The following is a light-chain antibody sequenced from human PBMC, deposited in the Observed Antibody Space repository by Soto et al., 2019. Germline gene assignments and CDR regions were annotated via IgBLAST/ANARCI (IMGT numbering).Light chain of an antibody. CDR1: TSNIGNNC. CDR2: TNN. J-gene: IGLJ1*01. CDR3: AAWDDSLNGPV. Sequence: QSVLTQPPSVSGTPGQGVTISCSGSTSNIGNNCVFWYQQVPGTAPKLLIHTNNRRPSGVPDRFSGSKSGTSASLAISGLQSEDEADYYCAAWDDSLNGPVFGTGTKVTVL. V-gene: IGLV1-44*01.